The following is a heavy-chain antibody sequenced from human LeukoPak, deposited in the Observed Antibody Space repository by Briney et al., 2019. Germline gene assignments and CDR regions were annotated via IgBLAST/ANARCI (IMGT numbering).Heavy chain of an antibody. V-gene: IGHV3-20*04. Sequence: GGSLRLSCAASGFTFDDYGMSWVRQAPGKGLEWVSGINWNGGSTGYADSVKGRFTISRDNAKNSLYLQMNNLRAEDTALYYCARLGVGATRDAFDIWGQGTMVTVSS. CDR3: ARLGVGATRDAFDI. J-gene: IGHJ3*02. CDR1: GFTFDDYG. CDR2: INWNGGST. D-gene: IGHD1-26*01.